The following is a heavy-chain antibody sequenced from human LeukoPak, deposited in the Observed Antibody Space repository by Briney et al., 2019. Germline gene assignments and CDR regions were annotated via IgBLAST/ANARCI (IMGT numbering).Heavy chain of an antibody. Sequence: GGSLRLSCAAAGFSFRSYWMSWVRQAPGKGLEWVGFIRSKAYGGTTEYAASVKGRFTISRDDSKSIAYLQMNSLKTEDTAVYYCGAMALGYWGQGTLVTVSS. V-gene: IGHV3-49*04. D-gene: IGHD5-18*01. CDR2: IRSKAYGGTT. CDR1: GFSFRSYW. CDR3: GAMALGY. J-gene: IGHJ4*02.